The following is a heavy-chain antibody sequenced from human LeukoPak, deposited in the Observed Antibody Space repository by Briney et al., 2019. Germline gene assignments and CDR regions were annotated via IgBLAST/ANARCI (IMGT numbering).Heavy chain of an antibody. J-gene: IGHJ4*02. V-gene: IGHV4-59*08. CDR1: GGSISSYY. CDR2: IYYSGST. Sequence: PSETLSLTCTVSGGSISSYYWSWIRQPPGKGLEWIGYIYYSGSTNYNPSPKSRVTISLDTSMNQFSLKVSSVTAADTAVYFCARHLWPPYFDSWGQGTLVTVSS. CDR3: ARHLWPPYFDS. D-gene: IGHD3-16*01.